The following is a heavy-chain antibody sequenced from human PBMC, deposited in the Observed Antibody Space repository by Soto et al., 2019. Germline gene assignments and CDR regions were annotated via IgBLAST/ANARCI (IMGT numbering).Heavy chain of an antibody. CDR3: ARQRYQVISDGMDV. V-gene: IGHV1-2*02. CDR1: GDTFTGYY. D-gene: IGHD2-2*01. Sequence: XSVKVSCKASGDTFTGYYIHWVREAPGQGLEWMGWINPETGGTSYAQKFQGRVTLSRDTSINTAYLEVSRLRFDDAAVYFCARQRYQVISDGMDVWGQGTTVTVSS. J-gene: IGHJ6*02. CDR2: INPETGGT.